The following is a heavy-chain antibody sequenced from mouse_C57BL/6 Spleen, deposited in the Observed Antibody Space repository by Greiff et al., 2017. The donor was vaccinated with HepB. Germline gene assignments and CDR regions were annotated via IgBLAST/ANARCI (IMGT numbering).Heavy chain of an antibody. J-gene: IGHJ4*01. V-gene: IGHV1-26*01. D-gene: IGHD1-1*02. CDR3: AREGVATGAMDY. Sequence: EVQLQQSGPELVKPGASVKISCKASGYTFTDYYMNWVKQSHGKSLEWIGDINPNNGGTSYNQKFKGKATLTVDKSSSTAYMELRSLTSEDSAVYYWAREGVATGAMDYWGQGTSVTVSS. CDR1: GYTFTDYY. CDR2: INPNNGGT.